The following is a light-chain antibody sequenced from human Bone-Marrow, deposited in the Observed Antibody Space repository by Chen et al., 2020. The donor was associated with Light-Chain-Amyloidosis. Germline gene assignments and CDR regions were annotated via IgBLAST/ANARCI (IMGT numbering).Light chain of an antibody. CDR3: QVWDRSSDRPV. V-gene: IGLV3-21*02. J-gene: IGLJ3*02. CDR2: EDR. Sequence: SYVLTQPSSVSVAPGQTATIACGGNNIGSTSLHGYQQTPGQAPLLVGYEDRYRPSGIPERWSGSNSGNTATMTISRVEDGEEAEYDWQVWDRSSDRPVFGGGTKLTGL. CDR1: NIGSTS.